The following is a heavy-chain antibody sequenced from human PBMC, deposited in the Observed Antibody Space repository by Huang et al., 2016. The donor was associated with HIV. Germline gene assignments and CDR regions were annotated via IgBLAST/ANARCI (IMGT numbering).Heavy chain of an antibody. Sequence: QVQLVESGGGVVQPGGSLRLSCAASGFPFSSYDIHWVRQAPGKGVEWVAFIRFDGSNKYYADYGKGRVTISRDNSKNTLYLQMNSLRAEDTAVYYCGGGIGHMVRGPNTNWFDPWGQGTLVTVSS. D-gene: IGHD3-10*01. CDR2: IRFDGSNK. V-gene: IGHV3-30*02. CDR1: GFPFSSYD. J-gene: IGHJ5*02. CDR3: GGGIGHMVRGPNTNWFDP.